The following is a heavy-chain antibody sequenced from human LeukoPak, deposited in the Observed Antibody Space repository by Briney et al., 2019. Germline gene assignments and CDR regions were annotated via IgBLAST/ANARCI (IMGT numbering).Heavy chain of an antibody. CDR1: GFTFSTYA. J-gene: IGHJ4*02. CDR2: ISGSDDST. Sequence: GGSLRLSCAASGFTFSTYAMSWVRQAPGKGLEWVSAISGSDDSTFYADSVKGRFTISRDNSKNTLYLQMNSLRAEDTAVYYCAKAKYTSGPIPSSDYWGQGTLVTVSS. V-gene: IGHV3-23*01. CDR3: AKAKYTSGPIPSSDY. D-gene: IGHD6-19*01.